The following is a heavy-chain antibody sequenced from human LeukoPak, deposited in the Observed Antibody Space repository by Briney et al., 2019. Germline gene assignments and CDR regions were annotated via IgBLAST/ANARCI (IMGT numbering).Heavy chain of an antibody. CDR1: GYTFTSYA. Sequence: EASVKVSCKASGYTFTSYAMHWVRQAPGQRLEWMGWINAGSGNTKYSQKFQGRVTITRDTSASTAYMELSSLRSEDTAVYYCAREVREHYDSSGHFDYWGQGTLVTVSS. J-gene: IGHJ4*02. D-gene: IGHD3-22*01. CDR2: INAGSGNT. V-gene: IGHV1-3*01. CDR3: AREVREHYDSSGHFDY.